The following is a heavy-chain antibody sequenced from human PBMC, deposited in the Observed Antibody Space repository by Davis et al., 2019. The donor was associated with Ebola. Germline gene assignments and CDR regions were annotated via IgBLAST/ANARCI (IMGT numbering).Heavy chain of an antibody. CDR2: ISGSGSST. CDR1: GFTFSSYA. D-gene: IGHD4-17*01. Sequence: GGSLRLSCAASGFTFSSYAMSWVRQAPGKGLEWVSAISGSGSSTYYADSVKGRFTISRDNSKNTLYLQMNSLRAEDTAVYYCAKGLTTVTTGGWFDPWGQGTLVTVSS. CDR3: AKGLTTVTTGGWFDP. J-gene: IGHJ5*02. V-gene: IGHV3-23*01.